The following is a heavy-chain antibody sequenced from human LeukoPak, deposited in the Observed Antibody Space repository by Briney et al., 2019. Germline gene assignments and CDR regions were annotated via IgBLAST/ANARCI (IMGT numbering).Heavy chain of an antibody. Sequence: PSETLSLTCAVYGGSFSGYYWSWIRQPPGKGLEWIGEINHSGSTNYNPSLKSRVTISVDTSKNQFSLKLGSVTAADTAVYYCARDTVTTRRFDYWGQGTLVTVSS. CDR1: GGSFSGYY. CDR2: INHSGST. D-gene: IGHD4-11*01. J-gene: IGHJ4*02. V-gene: IGHV4-34*01. CDR3: ARDTVTTRRFDY.